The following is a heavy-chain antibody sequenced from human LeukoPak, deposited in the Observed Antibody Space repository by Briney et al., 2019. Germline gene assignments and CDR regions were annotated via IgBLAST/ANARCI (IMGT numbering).Heavy chain of an antibody. CDR1: GDSVSSNSAA. CDR3: ARDGVDCSSTSCYPDFDY. Sequence: SQTLSLTCALSGDSVSSNSAAWNWIRQSPSRGLEWLGRTYYRSKWYNDYAVSVKSRITINPDTSKNQFSLQLNSVTPEDTAVYYCARDGVDCSSTSCYPDFDYWGQGTLVTVSS. D-gene: IGHD2-2*01. CDR2: TYYRSKWYN. J-gene: IGHJ4*02. V-gene: IGHV6-1*01.